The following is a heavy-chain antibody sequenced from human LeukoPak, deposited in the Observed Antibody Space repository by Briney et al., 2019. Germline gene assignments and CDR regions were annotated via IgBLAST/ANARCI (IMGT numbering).Heavy chain of an antibody. Sequence: PSETLSLTCTVSGGSINSRSDYWGWIRQPPGKGLEWIGNVYYSGDTYYNTSLQSRVTISVDTSRSQFSLTLNSVTAADTAVYYCARCPYDLLTGFSKWFFDLWGRGALVTVSS. J-gene: IGHJ2*01. V-gene: IGHV4-39*01. CDR3: ARCPYDLLTGFSKWFFDL. CDR2: VYYSGDT. CDR1: GGSINSRSDY. D-gene: IGHD3-9*01.